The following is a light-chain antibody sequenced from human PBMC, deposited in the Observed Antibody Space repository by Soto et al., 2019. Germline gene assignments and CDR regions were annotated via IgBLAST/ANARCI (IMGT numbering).Light chain of an antibody. CDR2: DAS. CDR3: QQRSNGPH. Sequence: EIVLTQSPATLSLSPGERATLSCRASQSVSSYLAWYQQKPGQAPRLLIYDASNRATGIPARFSGSVSGTDLALTISSLEPEDFAVYYCQQRSNGPHFGQGTRLEIK. CDR1: QSVSSY. V-gene: IGKV3-11*01. J-gene: IGKJ5*01.